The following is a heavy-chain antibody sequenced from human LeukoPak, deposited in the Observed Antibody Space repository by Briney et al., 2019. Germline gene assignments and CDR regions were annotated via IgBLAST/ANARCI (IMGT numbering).Heavy chain of an antibody. V-gene: IGHV1-2*02. D-gene: IGHD2-8*01. J-gene: IGHJ3*02. CDR2: INPNSGGT. Sequence: GASVKVSCKASGYTFTGYYMHWVRQAPGQGLEWMGWINPNSGGTNYAQKFQGRVTMTRDTSISTAYMELSRLRSDDTAVYYCARSASEVYDAFDIWGQGTMVTVSS. CDR3: ARSASEVYDAFDI. CDR1: GYTFTGYY.